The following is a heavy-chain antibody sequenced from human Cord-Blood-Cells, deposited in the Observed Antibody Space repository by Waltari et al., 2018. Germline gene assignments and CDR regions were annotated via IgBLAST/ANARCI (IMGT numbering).Heavy chain of an antibody. CDR1: GCPFSSYG. V-gene: IGHV3-33*01. J-gene: IGHJ4*02. Sequence: QVQLVESGGGVVQPGRSLRLSCAASGCPFSSYGMHWVRHAPGKGLEWVAVIWYDGSNKYYADSVKGRFTISRDNSKNTLYLQMNSLRAEDTAVYYCARDSPRGSHFDYWGQGTLVTVSS. CDR3: ARDSPRGSHFDY. CDR2: IWYDGSNK.